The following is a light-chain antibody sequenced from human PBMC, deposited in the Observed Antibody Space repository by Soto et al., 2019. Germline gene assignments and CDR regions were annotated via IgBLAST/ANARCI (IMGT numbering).Light chain of an antibody. V-gene: IGKV3-20*01. J-gene: IGKJ2*01. CDR2: GAS. CDR3: QQYDSSTPYT. Sequence: EILLTQSPVTLSLSPGERATLSCRASQSVSSTYLAWYQQKPGQAPKLLIYGASSRATGIPDRFSGSGSGTDFTLTISRLQPEDFAVYYCQQYDSSTPYTFGQGTKLEIK. CDR1: QSVSSTY.